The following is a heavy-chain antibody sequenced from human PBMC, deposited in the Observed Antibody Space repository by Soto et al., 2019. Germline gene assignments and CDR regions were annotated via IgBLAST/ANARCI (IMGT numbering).Heavy chain of an antibody. V-gene: IGHV3-7*03. CDR1: GFTFSSYW. CDR3: ARAGSGIQLWLGGGWFDP. J-gene: IGHJ5*02. Sequence: GGSLRLSCAASGFTFSSYWMSWVRQAPGKGLEWVANIKQDGSEKYYVDSVKGRFTISRDNAKNSLYLQMNSLRAEDTAVYYCARAGSGIQLWLGGGWFDPWGQGTLVTSPQ. CDR2: IKQDGSEK. D-gene: IGHD5-18*01.